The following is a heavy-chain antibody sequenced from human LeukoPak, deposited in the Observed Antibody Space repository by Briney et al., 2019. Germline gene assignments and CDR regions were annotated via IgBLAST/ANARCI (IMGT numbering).Heavy chain of an antibody. CDR2: TSFDGSKA. Sequence: GGSLRLSCAASGFTFNSYAMHWVRQAPGKGLEWVAVTSFDGSKAFYADSVRGRFTISRDNSKDTVYLQMNGLRAEDTAVYYCARDSYGDYYFDYWGQGTLVTVSS. CDR1: GFTFNSYA. J-gene: IGHJ4*02. D-gene: IGHD4-17*01. CDR3: ARDSYGDYYFDY. V-gene: IGHV3-30-3*01.